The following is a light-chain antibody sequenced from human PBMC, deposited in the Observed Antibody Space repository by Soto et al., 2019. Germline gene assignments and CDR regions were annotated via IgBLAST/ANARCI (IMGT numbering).Light chain of an antibody. CDR2: EVS. Sequence: QSALTQPPSASGSPGQSVTISCTGTSSDVGGYNYVSWYQHHPGKAPKLMIYEVSKRPSGVPDRFSGSKSGNTSSLTVSGLQPEDEADYYCNSYAGSNNWVFGVGTTLTVL. J-gene: IGLJ3*02. CDR3: NSYAGSNNWV. CDR1: SSDVGGYNY. V-gene: IGLV2-8*01.